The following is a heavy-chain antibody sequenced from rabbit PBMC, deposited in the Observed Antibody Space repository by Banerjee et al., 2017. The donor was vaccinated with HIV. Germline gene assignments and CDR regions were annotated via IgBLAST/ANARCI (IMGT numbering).Heavy chain of an antibody. CDR3: ARDLGGSSDL. J-gene: IGHJ4*01. CDR2: INSNTGNT. V-gene: IGHV1S45*01. D-gene: IGHD8-1*01. Sequence: LVKPEGSLALTCKASGFSLSNNYVMCWVRRAPGKGLEWIACINSNTGNTVYASWAKGRFTISKASSTTVTLQMTSLTAADTTTYFCARDLGGSSDLWGPGTLVTVS. CDR1: GFSLSNNYV.